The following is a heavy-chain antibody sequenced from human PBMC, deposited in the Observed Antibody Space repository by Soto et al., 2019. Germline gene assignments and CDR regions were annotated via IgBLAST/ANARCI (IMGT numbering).Heavy chain of an antibody. D-gene: IGHD2-15*01. V-gene: IGHV1-46*01. CDR3: ARGKDCSGGSCYFDLGYYYYYGMDV. Sequence: GASVKVSCKASGYTFTSYYMHWVRQAPGQGLEWMGIINPSGGSTSHAQKFQGRVTMTRDTSTSTVYMELSSLRSEDTAVYYCARGKDCSGGSCYFDLGYYYYYGMDVWGQGTTVTVSS. J-gene: IGHJ6*02. CDR1: GYTFTSYY. CDR2: INPSGGST.